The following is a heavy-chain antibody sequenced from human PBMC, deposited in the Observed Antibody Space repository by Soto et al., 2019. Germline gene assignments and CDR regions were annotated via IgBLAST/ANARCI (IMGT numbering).Heavy chain of an antibody. CDR3: AKATHPDPYCGGDCYMDYGVDV. CDR1: GFNFSNFG. Sequence: QVQLVESGGGAVQPGRSLRLSCAASGFNFSNFGMHWVRQAPGKGLEWVAVISYDGSNEYYGDSVKGRFTVSRDNSKKTRFLHMKSLRPEDTAIYYCAKATHPDPYCGGDCYMDYGVDVWGQGTTVTVSS. CDR2: ISYDGSNE. D-gene: IGHD2-21*02. V-gene: IGHV3-30*18. J-gene: IGHJ6*02.